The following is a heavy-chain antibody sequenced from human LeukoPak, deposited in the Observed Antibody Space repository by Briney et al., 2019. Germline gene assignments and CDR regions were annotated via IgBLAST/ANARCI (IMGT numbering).Heavy chain of an antibody. CDR3: ARELFYYDSSGI. Sequence: GGSLRLSCAASGFTFSGSAMHWVRQAPGKGLEWVSYISSSGSTIYYADSVKGRFTISRDNAKNSLYLQMNSLRAEDTAVYYCARELFYYDSSGIWGQGTLVTVSS. D-gene: IGHD3-22*01. CDR2: ISSSGSTI. J-gene: IGHJ4*02. V-gene: IGHV3-48*03. CDR1: GFTFSGSA.